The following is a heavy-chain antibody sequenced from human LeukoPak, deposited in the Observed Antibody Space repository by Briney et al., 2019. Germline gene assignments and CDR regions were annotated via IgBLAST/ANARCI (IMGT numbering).Heavy chain of an antibody. CDR1: GFTFSSYA. D-gene: IGHD3-22*01. Sequence: GGSLRLSCAASGFTFSSYAMSWVRQAPGKGLEWVSAISWSGGSTYYADSVKGRFTISRDNSKTTLYLQMNSLRAEDTAVYYCAKAVYDSSGYLYWGQGTLVTVSS. J-gene: IGHJ4*02. CDR2: ISWSGGST. CDR3: AKAVYDSSGYLY. V-gene: IGHV3-23*01.